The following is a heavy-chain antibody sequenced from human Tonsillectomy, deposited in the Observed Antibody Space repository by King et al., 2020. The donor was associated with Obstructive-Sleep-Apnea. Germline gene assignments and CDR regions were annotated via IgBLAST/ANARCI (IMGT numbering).Heavy chain of an antibody. Sequence: VQLVESGGGVVQPGRSLRLSCAASGFTFSSYGMHWVRQAPGKGLEWVAFIRYDGSNKYYADSVKGRFTISRDNSKNTLYLQMNSLRAEDTAGYYCAKGSSTSPEIFDYWGQGTLVTVSS. CDR1: GFTFSSYG. CDR3: AKGSSTSPEIFDY. CDR2: IRYDGSNK. J-gene: IGHJ4*02. V-gene: IGHV3-30*02. D-gene: IGHD2-2*01.